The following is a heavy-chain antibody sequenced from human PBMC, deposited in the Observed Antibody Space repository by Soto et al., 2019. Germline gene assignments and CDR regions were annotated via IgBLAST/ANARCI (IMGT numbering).Heavy chain of an antibody. D-gene: IGHD3-10*01. CDR3: AREIKYGSVIPYYYYYYGMDV. V-gene: IGHV4-30-4*01. Sequence: PSETLSLTCTVSGGSISSGDYYWSWIRQPPGKGLEWIGYIYYSGSTYYNPSLKSRVTISVDTSKNQFSLKLSSVTAADTAVYYCAREIKYGSVIPYYYYYYGMDVCGQATTVTVS. J-gene: IGHJ6*02. CDR2: IYYSGST. CDR1: GGSISSGDYY.